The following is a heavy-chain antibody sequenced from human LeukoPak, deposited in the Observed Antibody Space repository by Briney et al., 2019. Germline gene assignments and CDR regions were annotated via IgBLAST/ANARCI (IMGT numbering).Heavy chain of an antibody. CDR1: GFTFSSYA. D-gene: IGHD6-13*01. CDR3: ARRSPPGIAAAGTLGGMDV. CDR2: ISYDGSNK. V-gene: IGHV3-30-3*01. J-gene: IGHJ6*02. Sequence: GGSLRLSCAASGFTFSSYAMHWVRQAPGKGLEWVAVISYDGSNKYYADSVKGRFTISRDNSKNTLYLQMNSLRAEDTAVYYCARRSPPGIAAAGTLGGMDVWGQGTTVTVSS.